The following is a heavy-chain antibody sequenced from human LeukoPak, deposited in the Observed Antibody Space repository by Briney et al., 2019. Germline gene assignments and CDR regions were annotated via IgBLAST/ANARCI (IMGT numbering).Heavy chain of an antibody. J-gene: IGHJ4*02. CDR1: GFTFSSYT. CDR2: ISYDGSNK. Sequence: GGSLRLSCVASGFTFSSYTLHWVRQAPGKGLEWVTLISYDGSNKYYADSVKGRFTIPRDNSKNTLYLQTNSLRAEDTAVYYCARDEGYSYGHPFDYWGQGTLVTVSS. V-gene: IGHV3-30-3*01. CDR3: ARDEGYSYGHPFDY. D-gene: IGHD5-12*01.